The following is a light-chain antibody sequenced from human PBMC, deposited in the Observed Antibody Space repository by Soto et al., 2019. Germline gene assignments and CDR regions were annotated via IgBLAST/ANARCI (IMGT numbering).Light chain of an antibody. J-gene: IGKJ1*01. CDR1: QSISSW. Sequence: DIQMTQSPSTLSASVGDRVTITCRASQSISSWLAWYQQKPGTVPKLLIYKASTLESGVPSRFSGSRSGTEFTLTVSSLQPDDFATYYCQQLNSYRTFGQGTKVEIK. CDR3: QQLNSYRT. V-gene: IGKV1-5*03. CDR2: KAS.